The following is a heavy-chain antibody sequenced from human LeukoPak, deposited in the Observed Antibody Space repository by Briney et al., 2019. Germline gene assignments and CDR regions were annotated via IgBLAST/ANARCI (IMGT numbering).Heavy chain of an antibody. CDR3: ASDGIAVDRGIGYFDY. CDR1: RHTLSSYG. D-gene: IGHD6-13*01. J-gene: IGHJ4*02. CDR2: IWYDGSNK. V-gene: IGHV3-33*01. Sequence: GKSLRLSCAPSRHTLSSYGMHWVRQAPGKGLEWVAVIWYDGSNKYYEDSVKGRFTISRDNSENTLYLQMSSLRAEDTALYYCASDGIAVDRGIGYFDYWGQGTLVTVSS.